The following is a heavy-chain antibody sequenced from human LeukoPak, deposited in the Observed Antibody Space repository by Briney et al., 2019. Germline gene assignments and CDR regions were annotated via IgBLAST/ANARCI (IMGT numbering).Heavy chain of an antibody. CDR1: GFTFSSYA. CDR3: AKGSDYYDSSGYYSPAPVDY. Sequence: GGSLRLSCAASGFTFSSYAMSWVRQAPGKGLEWVAVISYDGSNKYYADSVKGRFTISRDNSKNTRYLQMNSLRAEDTAVYYCAKGSDYYDSSGYYSPAPVDYWGQGTLVTVSS. J-gene: IGHJ4*02. CDR2: ISYDGSNK. V-gene: IGHV3-30*18. D-gene: IGHD3-22*01.